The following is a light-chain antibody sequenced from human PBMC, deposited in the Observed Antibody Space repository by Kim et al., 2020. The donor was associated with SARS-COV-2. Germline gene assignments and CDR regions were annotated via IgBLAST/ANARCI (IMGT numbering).Light chain of an antibody. Sequence: GDTVTIACRASQSISVWLAWYQQKPGKAPKLLIYDASRSGVPSRSSGGGSGTEFTLTITSLQPDDFATYFCQQYNFYPMTFGQGTRLEIK. J-gene: IGKJ5*01. CDR2: DAS. V-gene: IGKV1-5*01. CDR1: QSISVW. CDR3: QQYNFYPMT.